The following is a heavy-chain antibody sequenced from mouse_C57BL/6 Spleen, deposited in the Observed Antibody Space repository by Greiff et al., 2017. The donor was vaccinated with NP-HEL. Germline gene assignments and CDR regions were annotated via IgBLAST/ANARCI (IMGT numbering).Heavy chain of an antibody. Sequence: EVKLVESGPGLVKPSQSLSLTCSVTGYSITSGYYWNWIRQFPGNKLEWMGYISYDGSNNYNPSLKNRISITRDTSKNQFFLKLNSVTTEDTATYYCARVGLLHDWYFDVWGTGTTVTVSS. J-gene: IGHJ1*03. CDR3: ARVGLLHDWYFDV. D-gene: IGHD2-3*01. CDR1: GYSITSGYY. V-gene: IGHV3-6*01. CDR2: ISYDGSN.